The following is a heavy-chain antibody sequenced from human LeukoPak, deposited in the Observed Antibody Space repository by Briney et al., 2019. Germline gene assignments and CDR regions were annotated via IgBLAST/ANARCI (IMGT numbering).Heavy chain of an antibody. V-gene: IGHV3-23*01. CDR2: IFPSGGEI. D-gene: IGHD1-26*01. CDR3: ARDDIMGATGSFDY. J-gene: IGHJ4*02. Sequence: GGSLRLSCAASGFTFSTFAMIWVRQPPGKGLEWVSSIFPSGGEIHYADSVRGRFTISRDNSKSTLSLQMNSLRAEDTAIYYCARDDIMGATGSFDYWGQGTLVTVSS. CDR1: GFTFSTFA.